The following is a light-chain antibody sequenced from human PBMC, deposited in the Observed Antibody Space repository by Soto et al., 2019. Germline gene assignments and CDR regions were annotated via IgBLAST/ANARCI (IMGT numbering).Light chain of an antibody. J-gene: IGKJ5*01. CDR3: QQLNSYPLT. Sequence: DIQRTQSPSTLSASVGDRVTITCRASQSISSWLAWYQQKPGKAPKLLIYKASTLKSGVPSRFSGSGSGTEFTLTISSLQPEDFATYYCQQLNSYPLTFGQGTRLEIK. V-gene: IGKV1-5*03. CDR1: QSISSW. CDR2: KAS.